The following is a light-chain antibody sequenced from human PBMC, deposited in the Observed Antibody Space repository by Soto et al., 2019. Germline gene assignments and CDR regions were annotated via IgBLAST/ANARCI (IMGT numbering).Light chain of an antibody. J-gene: IGKJ4*01. CDR3: QQNNNWPQPT. Sequence: EIVMTQSPATLSVSPGERATLSCRASQSVSSNFAWYQQKPGQAPRLLIYAASTRATGIPGRFSGSGSGTQFSLTINSLQSENFAVYYGQQNNNWPQPTFRGGSKVAIK. V-gene: IGKV3-15*01. CDR2: AAS. CDR1: QSVSSN.